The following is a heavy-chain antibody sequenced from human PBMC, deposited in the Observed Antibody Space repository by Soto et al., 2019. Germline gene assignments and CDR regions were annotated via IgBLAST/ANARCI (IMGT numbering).Heavy chain of an antibody. CDR1: GFNLSHPW. Sequence: AGSLRLSCAASGFNLSHPWMTWVRQAAGTGLEWVGHIKSKTDGGTADYAAPVKCRFTISRDDSKNTVYLQMNSLKTEDTAVYYCTTGIYYDLLTGYHNVAYWGQGAVVSVS. V-gene: IGHV3-15*01. D-gene: IGHD3-9*01. CDR2: IKSKTDGGTA. CDR3: TTGIYYDLLTGYHNVAY. J-gene: IGHJ4*02.